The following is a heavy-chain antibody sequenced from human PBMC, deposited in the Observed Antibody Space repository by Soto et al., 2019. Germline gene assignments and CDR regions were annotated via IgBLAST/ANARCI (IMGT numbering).Heavy chain of an antibody. CDR3: AKIPYGDYVGGYYFDY. D-gene: IGHD4-17*01. V-gene: IGHV3-23*01. CDR2: ISGSGGST. J-gene: IGHJ4*02. CDR1: GFTFSSYA. Sequence: QLGGSLRLSCAASGFTFSSYAMSWVRQAPGKGLEWVSAISGSGGSTYYADSVKGRFTISRDNSKNTLYLQMNSLRAEDTAVYYCAKIPYGDYVGGYYFDYWGQGTLVTVSS.